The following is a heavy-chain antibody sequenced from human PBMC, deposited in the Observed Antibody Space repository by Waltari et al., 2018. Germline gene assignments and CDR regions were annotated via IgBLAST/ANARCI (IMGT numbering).Heavy chain of an antibody. D-gene: IGHD3-16*01. CDR1: GYIFTNFY. CDR3: MGAPSGDY. CDR2: IHPNDGDI. Sequence: QVILKQSGAELKRPGASVKVSCETSGYIFTNFYLHWVRQAPGQGLEWLGWIHPNDGDIKYAQKFRDRVILTRDTSSNTAYMELRSLTIDDTAVYYCMGAPSGDYWGQGSLITVSS. V-gene: IGHV1-2*02. J-gene: IGHJ4*02.